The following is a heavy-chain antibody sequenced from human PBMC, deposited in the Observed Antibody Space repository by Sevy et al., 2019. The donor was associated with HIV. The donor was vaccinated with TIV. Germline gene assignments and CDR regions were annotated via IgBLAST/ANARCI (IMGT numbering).Heavy chain of an antibody. J-gene: IGHJ4*02. CDR2: MSPKSGNT. V-gene: IGHV1-8*01. CDR1: GYTFTSYD. CDR3: ARAGSGWYDHYFDD. D-gene: IGHD6-19*01. Sequence: ASVKVSCKTSGYTFTSYDINWVRQATEQGLEGMGWMSPKSGNTGYAQKFQGRLTMTRNTSISTAYMELSSLRSDDTAVYYCARAGSGWYDHYFDDWGQGTLVTVSS.